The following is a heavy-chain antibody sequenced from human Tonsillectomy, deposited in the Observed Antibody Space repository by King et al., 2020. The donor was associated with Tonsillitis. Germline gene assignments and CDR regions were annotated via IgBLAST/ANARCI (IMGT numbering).Heavy chain of an antibody. CDR1: GFTFNTYA. D-gene: IGHD4/OR15-4a*01. J-gene: IGHJ6*03. CDR2: ISGSGENT. CDR3: AKHDYGDSSSYMDV. Sequence: VQLVESGGGLVQPGGSLRLSCAASGFTFNTYAMSWVRQAPGKGLEWVSPISGSGENTYYADSVKGRFTISRANSKNTLYLQMNSLRAEDTTVYYCAKHDYGDSSSYMDVWGQGTTVTVSS. V-gene: IGHV3-23*04.